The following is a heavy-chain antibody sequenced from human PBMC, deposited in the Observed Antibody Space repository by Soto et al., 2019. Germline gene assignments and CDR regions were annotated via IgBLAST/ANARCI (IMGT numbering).Heavy chain of an antibody. CDR2: ISYDGSNK. J-gene: IGHJ4*02. V-gene: IGHV3-30-3*01. D-gene: IGHD6-13*01. Sequence: QVQLVESGGGVVQPGRSLRLSCAASGFTFSSYAMHWVRQAPGKGLVWVAVISYDGSNKYYADSVKGRFTISRDNSKNTLYLQMNSLRAEDTAVYYCARQEYSSSWGLFDYWGQGTLVTVSS. CDR3: ARQEYSSSWGLFDY. CDR1: GFTFSSYA.